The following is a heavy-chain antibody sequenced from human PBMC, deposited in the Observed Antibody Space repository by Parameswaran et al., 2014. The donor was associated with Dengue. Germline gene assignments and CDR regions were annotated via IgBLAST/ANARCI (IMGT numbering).Heavy chain of an antibody. Sequence: GSLRLSCAVYGESFSGYYWSWIRQRPGKGLEWIGEINQSGSTNYNPSLKSRVSISVDTSKNHISLRLSSVTAADTAVYYCARRGASSTWYYYHYGMDVWGQGTTVTVSS. J-gene: IGHJ6*02. CDR3: ARRGASSTWYYYHYGMDV. V-gene: IGHV4-34*01. CDR1: GESFSGYY. D-gene: IGHD6-13*01. CDR2: INQSGST.